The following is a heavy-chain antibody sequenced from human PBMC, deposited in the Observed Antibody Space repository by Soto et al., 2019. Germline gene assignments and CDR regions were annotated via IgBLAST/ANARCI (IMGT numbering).Heavy chain of an antibody. CDR1: GFTFSSYA. CDR2: ISGSCDST. Sequence: EVQVLESGGGLVQPGGSLRLSCAASGFTFSSYAMSWVRQAPGKGLEWVSAISGSCDSTRYADSVQGRFTISRDTSKHTLYRQMNSLRAEDTAVYYCANFYYGASSYYCDGMAVWGQGTTVTVSS. V-gene: IGHV3-23*01. J-gene: IGHJ6*02. CDR3: ANFYYGASSYYCDGMAV. D-gene: IGHD4-17*01.